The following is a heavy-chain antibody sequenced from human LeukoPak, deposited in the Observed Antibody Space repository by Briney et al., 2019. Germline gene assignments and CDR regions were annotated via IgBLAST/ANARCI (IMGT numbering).Heavy chain of an antibody. CDR3: ARHGEGGNSYYYYMDV. CDR2: IFSRGST. Sequence: PSETLSLTCTVSAGSISSYYWSWIRQPPGEGLEWIGYIFSRGSTHYNPSLKSRLTISIDTSKNQFSLKLNSVTAADTAVYYCARHGEGGNSYYYYMDVWGKGTTVTVSS. V-gene: IGHV4-59*08. CDR1: AGSISSYY. D-gene: IGHD3-10*01. J-gene: IGHJ6*03.